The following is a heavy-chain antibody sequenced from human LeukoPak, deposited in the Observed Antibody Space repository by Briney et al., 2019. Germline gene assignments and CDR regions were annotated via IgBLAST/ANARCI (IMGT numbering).Heavy chain of an antibody. CDR1: GYTFTSYG. V-gene: IGHV1-18*01. Sequence: ASVKVSCKASGYTFTSYGISWVRQAPGQGLEWMGWISAYNGNTNYAQKLQGRVTMTTDTSTSTAYMELSSLRSEDTAVYYCARGGNYYDSSGCSSHPLDPWGQGTLVTVSS. D-gene: IGHD3-22*01. CDR3: ARGGNYYDSSGCSSHPLDP. J-gene: IGHJ5*02. CDR2: ISAYNGNT.